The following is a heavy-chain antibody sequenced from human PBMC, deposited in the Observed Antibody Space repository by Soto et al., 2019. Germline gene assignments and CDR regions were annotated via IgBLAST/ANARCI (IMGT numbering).Heavy chain of an antibody. J-gene: IGHJ6*02. CDR2: IIPIFGTA. Sequence: SVKVSCKAPGGTFSSYAISWVRQAPGQGLEWMGGIIPIFGTANYAQKFQGRVTITADESTSTAYMELSSLRSEDTAVYYCARDLAGAVAGTSYYYGMDVWGQGTTVTVSS. D-gene: IGHD6-19*01. CDR3: ARDLAGAVAGTSYYYGMDV. V-gene: IGHV1-69*13. CDR1: GGTFSSYA.